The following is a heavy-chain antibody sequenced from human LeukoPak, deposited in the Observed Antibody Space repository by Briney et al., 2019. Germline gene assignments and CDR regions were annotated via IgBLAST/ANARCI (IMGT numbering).Heavy chain of an antibody. CDR3: ARDYGGSFIPDY. D-gene: IGHD2-15*01. J-gene: IGHJ4*02. Sequence: PGRSLRLSCAASGFTFSSYAMHWVRQAPGKGLEWVAVISYDGSNKYYADSVKGRFTISRDNSKNTLYLQMNSLRAEDTAVYYCARDYGGSFIPDYWGQGTLVTVSS. V-gene: IGHV3-30-3*01. CDR2: ISYDGSNK. CDR1: GFTFSSYA.